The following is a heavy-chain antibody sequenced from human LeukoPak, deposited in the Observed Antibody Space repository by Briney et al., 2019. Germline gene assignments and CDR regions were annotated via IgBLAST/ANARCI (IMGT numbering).Heavy chain of an antibody. V-gene: IGHV4-59*12. D-gene: IGHD1-26*01. CDR1: GGSISSYY. CDR3: ARTGGSYYWFDP. Sequence: SETLSLTCTVSGGSISSYYWSWIRQPPGKGLEWIGYIHYSGSTNYNPSLKSRVTISVDTSKNQFSLKLSSVTAADTAVYYCARTGGSYYWFDPWGQGTLVTVSS. CDR2: IHYSGST. J-gene: IGHJ5*02.